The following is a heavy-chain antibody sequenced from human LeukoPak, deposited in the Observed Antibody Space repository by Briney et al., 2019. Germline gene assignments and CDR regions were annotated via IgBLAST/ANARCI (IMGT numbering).Heavy chain of an antibody. Sequence: SETLSLTCTVSGGSISSSSYYWGWIRQPPGKGLEWIGSIYYRGSTYYNPSLKSRVTISVDTSKNQFSLKLSSVTAADTAVYYCASRPYYYDSSGPYDYWGQGTLVTVSS. CDR3: ASRPYYYDSSGPYDY. CDR1: GGSISSSSYY. CDR2: IYYRGST. D-gene: IGHD3-22*01. J-gene: IGHJ4*02. V-gene: IGHV4-39*01.